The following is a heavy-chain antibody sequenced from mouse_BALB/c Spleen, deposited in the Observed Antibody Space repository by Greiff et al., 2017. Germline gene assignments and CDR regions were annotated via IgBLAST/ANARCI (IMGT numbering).Heavy chain of an antibody. J-gene: IGHJ3*01. Sequence: EVQGVESGGGLVKPGGSLKLSCAASGFTFSSYAMSWVRQTPEKRLEWVASISSGGSTYYPDSVKGRFTISRDNARNILYLQMSSLRSEDTAMYYCARGDDGYYAWFAYWGQGTLVTVSA. V-gene: IGHV5-6-5*01. D-gene: IGHD2-3*01. CDR1: GFTFSSYA. CDR2: ISSGGST. CDR3: ARGDDGYYAWFAY.